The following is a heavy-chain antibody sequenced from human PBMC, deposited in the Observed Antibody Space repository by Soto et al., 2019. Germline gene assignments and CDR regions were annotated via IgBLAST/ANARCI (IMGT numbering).Heavy chain of an antibody. V-gene: IGHV1-3*01. J-gene: IGHJ6*02. D-gene: IGHD3-9*01. CDR3: ARDPVLGYFDWLSTYYYYGMDV. CDR1: GYTFTSYA. CDR2: INAGNGNT. Sequence: ASVKGSCKASGYTFTSYAMHWVRQAPGQRLEWMGWINAGNGNTKYSQKFQGRVTITRDTSASTAYMELSSLRSEDTAVYYCARDPVLGYFDWLSTYYYYGMDVVGQLTTVTVSS.